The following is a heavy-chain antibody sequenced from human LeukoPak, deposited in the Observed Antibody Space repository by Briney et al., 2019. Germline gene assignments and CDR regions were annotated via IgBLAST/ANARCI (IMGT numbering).Heavy chain of an antibody. CDR2: INHSGST. J-gene: IGHJ4*02. D-gene: IGHD1-26*01. CDR1: GGSFSGYY. Sequence: PSETLSLTCAVYGGSFSGYYWSWIRQPPGKGLEWIGEINHSGSTNYNPSLKSRVTISVDTSKNQFSLKLSSVTAADTAVYYCARARGWGSGFDYWGQGTLVAVSS. CDR3: ARARGWGSGFDY. V-gene: IGHV4-34*01.